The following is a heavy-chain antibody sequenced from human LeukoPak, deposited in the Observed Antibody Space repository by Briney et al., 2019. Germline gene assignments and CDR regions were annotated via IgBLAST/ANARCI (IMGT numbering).Heavy chain of an antibody. J-gene: IGHJ5*02. CDR2: IYSGGST. CDR3: ARDLSGWYGWFDP. Sequence: GGSLRLSCAASGFTFSSYWMHWVRQAPGKGLEWVSVIYSGGSTYYADSVKGRFTISRDNSKNTLYLQMNSLRAEDTAVYYCARDLSGWYGWFDPWGQGTLVTVSS. D-gene: IGHD6-19*01. V-gene: IGHV3-66*01. CDR1: GFTFSSYW.